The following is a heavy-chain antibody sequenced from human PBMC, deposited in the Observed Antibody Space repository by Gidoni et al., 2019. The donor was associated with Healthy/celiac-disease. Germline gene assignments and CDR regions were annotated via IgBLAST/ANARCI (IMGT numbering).Heavy chain of an antibody. Sequence: EVQLLESGGGLVQPGRSLRLSCAASGFPFGSYAMGWVLQAPGMGLVCVAAMRGSGGSTYSADSVKGRFTISRDNSKNTLYLQMNSLRAEDTAVYYCAKDIVLVPADGAAPPWPAYGMDFWGQGTTVTVSS. V-gene: IGHV3-23*01. CDR1: GFPFGSYA. D-gene: IGHD2-2*01. J-gene: IGHJ6*02. CDR3: AKDIVLVPADGAAPPWPAYGMDF. CDR2: MRGSGGST.